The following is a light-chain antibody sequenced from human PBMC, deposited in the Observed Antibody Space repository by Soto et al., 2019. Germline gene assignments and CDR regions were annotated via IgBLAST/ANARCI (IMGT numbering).Light chain of an antibody. Sequence: IQMTQSPSSLSASVGDRVTITCQASQDIAKNLNWYQQKPGKAPKLLIYDASSLQTGVPSRFRGSGSATQFTFTISSLQSEDIATYYCQQYDNLLPITFGQGTRLEIK. V-gene: IGKV1-33*01. CDR3: QQYDNLLPIT. J-gene: IGKJ5*01. CDR1: QDIAKN. CDR2: DAS.